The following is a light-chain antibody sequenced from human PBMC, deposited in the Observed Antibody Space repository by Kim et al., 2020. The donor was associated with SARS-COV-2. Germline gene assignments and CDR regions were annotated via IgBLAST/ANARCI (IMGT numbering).Light chain of an antibody. CDR2: AAS. V-gene: IGKV1-39*01. Sequence: DIQMTQSPSSLSAFVGDRVTITCRASQSISRHLNWYQQKPGKAPKFLIHAASSLQSGVPLRFSGSGSGTDFSLTISNLQPEDFATYYCQQTYIMPYTFGQGTKLEI. J-gene: IGKJ2*01. CDR1: QSISRH. CDR3: QQTYIMPYT.